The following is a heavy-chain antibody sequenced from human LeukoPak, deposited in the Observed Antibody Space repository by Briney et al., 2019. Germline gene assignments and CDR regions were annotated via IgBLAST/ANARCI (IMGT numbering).Heavy chain of an antibody. CDR3: AKDTRYSSSSSDY. CDR2: ISSGGST. Sequence: PGGSLRLSCAASGFTVSSDYMGWVRQAPEKGLEWVSLISSGGSTYYADSVKGRFTISRDNSKNTLYLQMNSLRAEDTAVYYCAKDTRYSSSSSDYWGQGTLVTVSS. CDR1: GFTVSSDY. J-gene: IGHJ4*02. V-gene: IGHV3-53*01. D-gene: IGHD6-6*01.